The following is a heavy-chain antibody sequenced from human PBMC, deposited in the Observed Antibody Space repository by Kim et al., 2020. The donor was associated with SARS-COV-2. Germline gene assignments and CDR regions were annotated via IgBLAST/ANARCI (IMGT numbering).Heavy chain of an antibody. CDR1: GFKFNGSA. CDR2: VRSKANSYAT. D-gene: IGHD4-17*01. V-gene: IGHV3-73*01. J-gene: IGHJ4*02. CDR3: KSGVTTSDH. Sequence: GGSLRLSCAASGFKFNGSAMHWVRQAPGKGLQWVGRVRSKANSYATAYAAAVRGRFTISRADPQDMVYLQMHSLKIEDTAVYYCKSGVTTSDHWGQGTLVTVSS.